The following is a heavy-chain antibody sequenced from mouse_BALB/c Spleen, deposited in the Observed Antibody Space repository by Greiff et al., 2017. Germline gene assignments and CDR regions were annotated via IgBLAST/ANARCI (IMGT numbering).Heavy chain of an antibody. CDR2: INPSNGGT. D-gene: IGHD2-1*01. V-gene: IGHV1S81*02. CDR3: TRTNGYGNYFDV. Sequence: QVQLKESGAELVKPGASVKLSCKASGYTFTSYYMYWVKQRPGQGLEWIGEINPSNGGTNFNEKFKSKATLTVDKSSSTAYMQLSSLTSEDSAVYYCTRTNGYGNYFDVWGAGTTVTVSS. J-gene: IGHJ1*01. CDR1: GYTFTSYY.